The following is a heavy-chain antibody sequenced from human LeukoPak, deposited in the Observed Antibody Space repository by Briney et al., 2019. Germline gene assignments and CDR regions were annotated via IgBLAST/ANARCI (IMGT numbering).Heavy chain of an antibody. Sequence: PGGSLRLSCAASGFIFSNYALLWLRQSPGKGLEWVSAIRGSGGGTFYADSVKGRFTISRDNSKKTLYLQMNGLRAEDTAVYYCARDPNGDYIGAFDMWGRGTLVTVSS. V-gene: IGHV3-23*01. CDR3: ARDPNGDYIGAFDM. D-gene: IGHD4-17*01. CDR1: GFIFSNYA. J-gene: IGHJ3*02. CDR2: IRGSGGGT.